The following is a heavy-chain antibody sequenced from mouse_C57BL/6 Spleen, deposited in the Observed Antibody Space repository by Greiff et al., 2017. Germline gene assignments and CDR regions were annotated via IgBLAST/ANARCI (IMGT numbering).Heavy chain of an antibody. Sequence: QVQLQQPGAELVRPGSSVKLSCKASGYTFTSYWMHWVKQRPIQGLEWIGNIDPSDSETHYNQKFKDKATLTVDKSSSTAYMHLCSLTSDYSAVYSCAYDYAGFAYWGPGTLVTLSA. D-gene: IGHD2-4*01. CDR1: GYTFTSYW. J-gene: IGHJ3*01. CDR2: IDPSDSET. V-gene: IGHV1-52*01. CDR3: AYDYAGFAY.